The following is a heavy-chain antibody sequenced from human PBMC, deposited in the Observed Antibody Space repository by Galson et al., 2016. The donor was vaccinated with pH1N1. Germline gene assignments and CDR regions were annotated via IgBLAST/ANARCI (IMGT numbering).Heavy chain of an antibody. V-gene: IGHV1-2*06. Sequence: SVKVSCKASGYTFTFTGYFIHWVRQAPGQGLEFEWMGRINPYSGDTDFAQNFQGRVTMTPDTSIGTAYMEVSRLTSDDTAIYYCARDVAPPGHYAMDVWGQGTTVTVSS. CDR3: ARDVAPPGHYAMDV. CDR1: GYTFTFTGYF. J-gene: IGHJ6*02. CDR2: INPYSGDT.